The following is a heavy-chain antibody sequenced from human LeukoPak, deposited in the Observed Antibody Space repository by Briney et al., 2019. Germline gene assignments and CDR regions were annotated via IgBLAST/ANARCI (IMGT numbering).Heavy chain of an antibody. CDR3: AKWGYSFDALDI. J-gene: IGHJ3*02. D-gene: IGHD2-15*01. CDR1: GFTFSSFA. CDR2: ISYDGSGDK. Sequence: PGRSLRLSCVGSGFTFSSFAMHWVRQAPGKGLEWLAVISYDGSGDKHYVDSVRGRFTISRDNSKNTVFLQMNSLRAEDTAVYYCAKWGYSFDALDIWGHGTMVTVSS. V-gene: IGHV3-30*04.